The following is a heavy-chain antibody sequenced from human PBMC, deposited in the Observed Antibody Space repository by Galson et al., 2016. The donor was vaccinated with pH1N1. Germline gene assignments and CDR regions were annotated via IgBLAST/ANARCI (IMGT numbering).Heavy chain of an antibody. CDR1: GFTFDDYA. D-gene: IGHD6-6*01. V-gene: IGHV3-9*01. CDR3: AKDPAYSSSSPVFDY. Sequence: SLRLSCAASGFTFDDYAMHWVRQAPGKGLEWVSGISWNSGSIGYADSVKGRFTISRDNAKNSLYLQMNSLRAEDTALYYCAKDPAYSSSSPVFDYWGQGTQVTVSS. J-gene: IGHJ4*02. CDR2: ISWNSGSI.